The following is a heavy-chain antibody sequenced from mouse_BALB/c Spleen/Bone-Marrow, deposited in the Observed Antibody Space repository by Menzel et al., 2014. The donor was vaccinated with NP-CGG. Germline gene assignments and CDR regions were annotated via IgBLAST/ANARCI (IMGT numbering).Heavy chain of an antibody. J-gene: IGHJ4*01. D-gene: IGHD4-1*01. CDR1: GYTFTDYV. Sequence: QVQLQQSGPELVKPGASVKMSCKASGYTFTDYVISWVKQRTGQGLEWIGEIYPRSGSTYSNEKFKGKATLTADKSSNTAYMQLSSLTSEDSAVYFCARSPNWDPYYAVDSWGQGTSVTVSS. CDR3: ARSPNWDPYYAVDS. V-gene: IGHV1-81*01. CDR2: IYPRSGST.